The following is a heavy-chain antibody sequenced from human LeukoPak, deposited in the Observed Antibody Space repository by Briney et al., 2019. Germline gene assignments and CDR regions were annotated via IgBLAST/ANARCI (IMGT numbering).Heavy chain of an antibody. Sequence: GGSLRLSCAASGFTFSSYAMSWVRQAPGKGLEGVSVISGSGDNTYYADSVKGRFTISRDNSKNTLYLQMNSPRAEDTAVYYCAKDRSDNSSWYLGDYWGQGTLVTVSS. CDR1: GFTFSSYA. J-gene: IGHJ4*02. CDR3: AKDRSDNSSWYLGDY. CDR2: ISGSGDNT. D-gene: IGHD6-19*01. V-gene: IGHV3-23*01.